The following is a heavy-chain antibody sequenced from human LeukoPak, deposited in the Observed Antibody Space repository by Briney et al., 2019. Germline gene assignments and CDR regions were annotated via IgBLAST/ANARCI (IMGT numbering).Heavy chain of an antibody. CDR3: ARVHTGYISSRIDY. D-gene: IGHD6-13*01. V-gene: IGHV4-4*02. CDR2: IYHSGST. J-gene: IGHJ4*02. Sequence: SGTLSVSCAVSGGSISSSNWWSWVRQPPGKGLEWIGEIYHSGSTNYNPSLKSRVTISVDTSKNQFSLKLSSVTAADTAVYYCARVHTGYISSRIDYWGQGTLVTVSS. CDR1: GGSISSSNW.